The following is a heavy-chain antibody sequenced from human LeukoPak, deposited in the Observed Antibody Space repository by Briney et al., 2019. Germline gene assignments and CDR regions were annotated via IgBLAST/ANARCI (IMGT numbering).Heavy chain of an antibody. CDR2: ISYDGSNK. Sequence: GGSLRLSCAASGFTFSSYGMHWVRQAPGKGLEWVAVISYDGSNKYYADSVKGRFTISRDNSKNTLYLQMNSLRAEDTAVYYCAKASGFGGAALKWGQGTLVTVSS. CDR1: GFTFSSYG. V-gene: IGHV3-30*18. D-gene: IGHD3-10*01. J-gene: IGHJ4*02. CDR3: AKASGFGGAALK.